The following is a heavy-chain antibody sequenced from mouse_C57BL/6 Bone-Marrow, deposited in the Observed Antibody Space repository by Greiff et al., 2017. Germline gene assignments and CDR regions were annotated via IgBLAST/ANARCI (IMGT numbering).Heavy chain of an antibody. D-gene: IGHD1-1*01. V-gene: IGHV14-4*01. CDR3: TGVLLRYWFAY. Sequence: EVQLQQSVAELVRPGASVKLSCTASGFNIKDDYMHWVKQRPEQGLEWIGWIDPENGDTEYASKFQGKATITADTSSNTAYLQLSSLTSEDTAVYYCTGVLLRYWFAYWGQGTLVTVSA. CDR2: IDPENGDT. J-gene: IGHJ3*01. CDR1: GFNIKDDY.